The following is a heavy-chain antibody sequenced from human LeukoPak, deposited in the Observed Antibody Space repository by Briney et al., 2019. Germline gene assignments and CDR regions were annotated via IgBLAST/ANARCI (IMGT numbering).Heavy chain of an antibody. J-gene: IGHJ4*02. CDR2: IYYSGST. Sequence: SDTQTLPCSLSVGPIRGYYWSWIRQPPGKGLEWIGFIYYSGSTNYNPSLKRRGTISVDTYKNQFSLELSSVSAADTAVDYCAGYATTVTTNDYWGQGTLVTVSS. V-gene: IGHV4-59*08. CDR3: AGYATTVTTNDY. CDR1: VGPIRGYY. D-gene: IGHD4-17*01.